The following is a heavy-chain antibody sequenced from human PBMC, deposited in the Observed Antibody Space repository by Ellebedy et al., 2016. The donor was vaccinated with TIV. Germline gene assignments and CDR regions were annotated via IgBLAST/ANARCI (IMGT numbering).Heavy chain of an antibody. CDR3: ARGLARDY. Sequence: MPGGSLRLSCAASGFTVSGYYMSWVRQPPGKGLEWIGEITHSGSTNYNPSLKSRVTRSVDTSKNQFSLNLSSVTAADTAVSYCARGLARDYWGQGTLVTVSS. V-gene: IGHV4-34*01. CDR2: ITHSGST. J-gene: IGHJ4*02. CDR1: GFTVSGYY.